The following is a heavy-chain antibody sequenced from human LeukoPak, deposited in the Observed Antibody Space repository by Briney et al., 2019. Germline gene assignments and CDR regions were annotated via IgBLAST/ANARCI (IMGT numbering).Heavy chain of an antibody. J-gene: IGHJ4*02. D-gene: IGHD2-8*02. CDR2: IYPGDSDT. CDR3: ARHVLRGGGPALIDY. V-gene: IGHV5-51*01. Sequence: GESLKISCKGSGYSFTSYWIGWVRQMPGKGLEWMGIIYPGDSDTRYSPSFQGQVTISADKSISTAYLQWSSLKASDTAMCYCARHVLRGGGPALIDYWGQGTLVTVSS. CDR1: GYSFTSYW.